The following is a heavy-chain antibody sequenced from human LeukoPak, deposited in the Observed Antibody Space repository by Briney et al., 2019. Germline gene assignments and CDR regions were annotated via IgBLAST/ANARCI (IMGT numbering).Heavy chain of an antibody. D-gene: IGHD3-10*01. J-gene: IGHJ4*02. CDR1: GGSISTRYYY. Sequence: SETLSLTCAVSGGSISTRYYYWGWIRQPPGKGLEWIGTIHDSGSTYYSPSLKSQVTISVDTSNNPFSLKLSSVTAGDTAVYYCASLYFYGSGSFPNYWGQGILVTVST. CDR2: IHDSGST. CDR3: ASLYFYGSGSFPNY. V-gene: IGHV4-39*01.